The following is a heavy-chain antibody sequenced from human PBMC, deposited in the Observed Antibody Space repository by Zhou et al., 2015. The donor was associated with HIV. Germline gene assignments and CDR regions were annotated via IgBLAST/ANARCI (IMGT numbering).Heavy chain of an antibody. Sequence: QVQLVQSGAEVKKPGSSVKVSCKASGGTFSSYTISWVRQAPGQGLEWMGRIIPILGIANYAQKFQGRVTITADKSTSTAYMELSSLRSEDTAVYYCARDLSCSGGSCRDYWGQGTLVTVSS. CDR1: GGTFSSYT. J-gene: IGHJ4*02. V-gene: IGHV1-69*08. D-gene: IGHD2-15*01. CDR3: ARDLSCSGGSCRDY. CDR2: IIPILGIA.